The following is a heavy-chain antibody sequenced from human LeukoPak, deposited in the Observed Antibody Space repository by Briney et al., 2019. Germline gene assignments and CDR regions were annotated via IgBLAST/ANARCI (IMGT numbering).Heavy chain of an antibody. CDR2: ISSSGSTI. CDR1: GFTVSSYE. CDR3: AGDIGIAAAGKGFDY. Sequence: GGSVRLSCAASGFTVSSYERNWVRQAPGKGLVGVSYISSSGSTIYYADPVKGRFTIYRDNGKNSLYLQMNSLRAEDTAVYYCAGDIGIAAAGKGFDYWGQGTLVTVSS. J-gene: IGHJ4*02. D-gene: IGHD6-13*01. V-gene: IGHV3-48*03.